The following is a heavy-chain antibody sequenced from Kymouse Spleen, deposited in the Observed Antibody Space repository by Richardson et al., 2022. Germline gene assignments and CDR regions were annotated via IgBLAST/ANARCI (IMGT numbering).Heavy chain of an antibody. CDR1: GFTFSSYD. D-gene: IGHD3-9*01. CDR2: IGTAGDT. Sequence: EVQLVESGGGLVQPGGSLRLSCAASGFTFSSYDMHWVRQATGKGLEWVSAIGTAGDTYYPGSVKGRFTISRENAKNSLYLQMNSLRAGDTAVYYCARAYYDILTGYSSDAFDIWGQGTMVTVSS. V-gene: IGHV3-13*01. CDR3: ARAYYDILTGYSSDAFDI. J-gene: IGHJ3*02.